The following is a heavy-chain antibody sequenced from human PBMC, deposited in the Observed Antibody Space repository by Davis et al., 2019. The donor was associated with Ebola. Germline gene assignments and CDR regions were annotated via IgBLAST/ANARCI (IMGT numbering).Heavy chain of an antibody. D-gene: IGHD3-10*01. V-gene: IGHV3-7*03. Sequence: PGGSLRLSCAASGFTFSSYWMSWVRQAPGKGLEWVANIKQDGSEKYYVDSVKGRFTISRDNAKNSLYLQMNSLRAEDTAVYYCARLTRQDTYYYGSGSYYIGYYYGMDVWGQGTTVTVSS. CDR2: IKQDGSEK. CDR1: GFTFSSYW. J-gene: IGHJ6*02. CDR3: ARLTRQDTYYYGSGSYYIGYYYGMDV.